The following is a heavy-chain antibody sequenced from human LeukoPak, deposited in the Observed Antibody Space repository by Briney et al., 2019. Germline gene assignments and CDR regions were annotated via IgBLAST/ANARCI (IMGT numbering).Heavy chain of an antibody. CDR2: IRSDGSNK. D-gene: IGHD3-10*01. CDR3: AKDYSKTSYYGSGSYYRPNWFDP. J-gene: IGHJ5*02. Sequence: AGGSLRLSCAASGFTFSSYGMHWVRQAPGKGLEWVAFIRSDGSNKYYADSVKGRFTISRDNSKNTLYVQMNSLRAEDTAVYYCAKDYSKTSYYGSGSYYRPNWFDPWGQGTLVTVSS. V-gene: IGHV3-30*02. CDR1: GFTFSSYG.